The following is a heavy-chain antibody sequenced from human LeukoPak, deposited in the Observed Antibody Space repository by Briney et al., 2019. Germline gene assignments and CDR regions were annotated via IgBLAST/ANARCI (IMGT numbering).Heavy chain of an antibody. V-gene: IGHV5-51*01. CDR2: IYPGDSDT. J-gene: IGHJ6*02. CDR1: GYSFTSYW. CDR3: ARQGSYVTAIPWVCYYYGMDV. Sequence: GESLKISCKGSGYSFTSYWIGWVRQMPGKGLEWMGIIYPGDSDTRYSPSFQGQVTISADKSISTAYLQWSSLKASDTAMYYCARQGSYVTAIPWVCYYYGMDVWGQGTTVTVSS. D-gene: IGHD2-21*02.